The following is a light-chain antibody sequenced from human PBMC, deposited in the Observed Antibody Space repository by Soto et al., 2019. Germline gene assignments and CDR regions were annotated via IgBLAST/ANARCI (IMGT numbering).Light chain of an antibody. CDR1: QSISTY. CDR3: QQSFSTFLT. Sequence: DIQMTQSPSSLSASVGYRVIITCRASQSISTYLNWYQQKPGKAPKLLIYAASNLQSGVPSRFSGSGSGTDFDLTISSLQREDCATYYCQQSFSTFLTFGPGTKVDIK. V-gene: IGKV1-39*01. J-gene: IGKJ3*01. CDR2: AAS.